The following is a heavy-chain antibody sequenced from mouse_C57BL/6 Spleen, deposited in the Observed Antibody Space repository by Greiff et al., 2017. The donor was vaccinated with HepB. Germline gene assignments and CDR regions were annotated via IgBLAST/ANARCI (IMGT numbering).Heavy chain of an antibody. CDR3: ARRGDYGNYEGYFDV. J-gene: IGHJ1*03. Sequence: VQLQQSGPVLVKPGASVKMSCKASGYTFTDYYMNWVKQSHGKSLEWIGVINPYNGGNSYNQKFKGKTTLTVDKASSTAYMELNSLTSEDSAVYYCARRGDYGNYEGYFDVGGTGTTVTVSS. D-gene: IGHD2-1*01. V-gene: IGHV1-19*01. CDR1: GYTFTDYY. CDR2: INPYNGGN.